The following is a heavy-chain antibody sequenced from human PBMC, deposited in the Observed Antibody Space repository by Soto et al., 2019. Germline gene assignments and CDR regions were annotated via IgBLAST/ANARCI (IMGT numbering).Heavy chain of an antibody. V-gene: IGHV3-30*18. CDR1: GFTFSNYG. CDR2: ISYDGNVA. Sequence: QVQLVESEGGVVQPGRSLRLSCTASGFTFSNYGMHWVRQAPGKGLEWVTVISYDGNVAYYADSVKGRFTSSRDNSKNTLYLQRNSLRPEDTVVFSGAKEGPIANGYLDSWGRGTRGTVSP. J-gene: IGHJ4*02. CDR3: AKEGPIANGYLDS.